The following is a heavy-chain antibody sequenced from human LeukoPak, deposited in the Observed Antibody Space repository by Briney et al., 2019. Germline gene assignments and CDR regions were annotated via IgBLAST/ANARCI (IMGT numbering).Heavy chain of an antibody. D-gene: IGHD3-22*01. Sequence: ASVKVSCKASGYTFTSYYMHWVRQAPGQGLEWMGIINPSGGSTSYAQKFQGRVTMTRDTSTSTVYMELSSLRSEGTAVYYCARAERLYYYDSSGYVGPGLYYFDYSGQGTLVTVSA. CDR3: ARAERLYYYDSSGYVGPGLYYFDY. CDR2: INPSGGST. CDR1: GYTFTSYY. V-gene: IGHV1-46*03. J-gene: IGHJ4*02.